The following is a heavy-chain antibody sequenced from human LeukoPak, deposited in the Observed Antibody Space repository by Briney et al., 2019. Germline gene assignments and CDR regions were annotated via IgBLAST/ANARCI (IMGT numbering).Heavy chain of an antibody. Sequence: PGGSLRLSCAASGFTFSSYAMSWVRQAPGKGLEWVSAISGSGGSTYYADSVKGRFTISRDDAKNALYLQMNSLRAEDTAVYYCARGYSSSVIDDAFDIWGQGTTVTVSS. CDR1: GFTFSSYA. J-gene: IGHJ3*02. D-gene: IGHD6-13*01. CDR2: ISGSGGST. V-gene: IGHV3-23*01. CDR3: ARGYSSSVIDDAFDI.